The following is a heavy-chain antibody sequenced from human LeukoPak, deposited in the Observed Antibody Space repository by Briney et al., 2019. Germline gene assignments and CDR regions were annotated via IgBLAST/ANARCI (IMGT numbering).Heavy chain of an antibody. J-gene: IGHJ4*02. CDR1: GFTFSSYA. V-gene: IGHV3-23*01. CDR3: ASPPGSLYSSGWFYFDS. Sequence: PGGSLRLSCSAPGFTFSSYAMSWVRQAPGKGLEWVSAISGSGGGTFYADSVKGRFTISRDNSKNTLYLQMNSLRAEDTAVYYCASPPGSLYSSGWFYFDSWGQGTRVTVSS. CDR2: ISGSGGGT. D-gene: IGHD6-19*01.